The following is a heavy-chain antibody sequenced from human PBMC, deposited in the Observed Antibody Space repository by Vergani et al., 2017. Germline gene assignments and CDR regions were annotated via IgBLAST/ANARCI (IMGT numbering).Heavy chain of an antibody. J-gene: IGHJ5*02. D-gene: IGHD3-3*01. V-gene: IGHV1-2*02. CDR2: INPNSGGT. CDR3: ARNSDYDVWSGPKNWFDP. Sequence: QVQLVQSGAEVKKPGASVKVSCKASGYTFTGYYMHWVRQAPGQGLEWMGWINPNSGGTNYAQKFQGRVTMTRDTSISTAYMELSRLRSDDTAVYYCARNSDYDVWSGPKNWFDPWGQGTLVTVSS. CDR1: GYTFTGYY.